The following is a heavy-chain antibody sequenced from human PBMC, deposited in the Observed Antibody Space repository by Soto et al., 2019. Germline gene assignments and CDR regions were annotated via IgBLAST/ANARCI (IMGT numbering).Heavy chain of an antibody. V-gene: IGHV3-23*01. Sequence: GGSLRLSCAASGFTFASYTMTWVRQAPGKGLEWVSVISGRAGNTYYADSVKGRFTISRDNSKNTLYLYMSSLRAEDTALYYCAKDRYCSSTSCSSLNSWGQGTLVTVSS. CDR1: GFTFASYT. J-gene: IGHJ5*02. CDR2: ISGRAGNT. CDR3: AKDRYCSSTSCSSLNS. D-gene: IGHD2-2*01.